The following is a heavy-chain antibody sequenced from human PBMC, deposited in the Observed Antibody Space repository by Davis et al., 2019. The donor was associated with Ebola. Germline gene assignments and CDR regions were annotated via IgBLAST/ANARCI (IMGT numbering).Heavy chain of an antibody. D-gene: IGHD4-23*01. CDR1: GFTFSGSA. J-gene: IGHJ4*02. V-gene: IGHV3-73*01. CDR3: TGSYGGFDY. CDR2: IRSKANSYAT. Sequence: GALRLSCAASGFTFSGSAMHWVRQASGKGLEWVGRIRSKANSYATAYAASVKGRFTISRDDSKNTAYLQMNSLKTEDMAVYYCTGSYGGFDYWGQGTLVTVSS.